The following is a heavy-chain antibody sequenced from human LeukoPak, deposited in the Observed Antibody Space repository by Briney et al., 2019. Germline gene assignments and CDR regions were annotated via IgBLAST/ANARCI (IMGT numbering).Heavy chain of an antibody. D-gene: IGHD5-24*01. V-gene: IGHV3-21*01. J-gene: IGHJ4*02. CDR2: ISSSSSYI. CDR1: GFTFSSYS. CDR3: ARGPVEMATMTIDY. Sequence: PGGSLRLSCAASGFTFSSYSMNWVRQAPGKGLEWVSSISSSSSYIYYADSVKGRFTISRDNAKNSLYLQMNSLRAEDTAVYYCARGPVEMATMTIDYWGQGTLLTVSS.